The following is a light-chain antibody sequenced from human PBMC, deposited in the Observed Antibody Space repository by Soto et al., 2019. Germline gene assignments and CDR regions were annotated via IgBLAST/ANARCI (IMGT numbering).Light chain of an antibody. V-gene: IGKV3-20*01. CDR2: GAS. Sequence: EIVLTQSPGSLSLSPGERATLSCRASQSVSNNYLAWYQQKPGQAPRLLIYGASSRATGIPVRFSGSGSGSDFPLTISRLEPEDVAVYYCQQYGSSPGLFTFGPGTKVDIK. J-gene: IGKJ3*01. CDR3: QQYGSSPGLFT. CDR1: QSVSNNY.